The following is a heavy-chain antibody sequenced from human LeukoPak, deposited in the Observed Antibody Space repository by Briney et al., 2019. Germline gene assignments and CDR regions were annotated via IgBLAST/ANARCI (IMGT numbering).Heavy chain of an antibody. V-gene: IGHV4-34*08. J-gene: IGHJ4*02. CDR1: GFTFSSYG. CDR3: AKTAKYYYGSETYYFFEY. CDR2: INHSGST. D-gene: IGHD3-10*01. Sequence: GSLRLSCAASGFTFSSYGMSWVRQAPGKGLEWIGEINHSGSTNYNSSLKSRVTISLDTSQNQFSLKLTSVTPADTAVYYCAKTAKYYYGSETYYFFEYWGQGTLVTVSS.